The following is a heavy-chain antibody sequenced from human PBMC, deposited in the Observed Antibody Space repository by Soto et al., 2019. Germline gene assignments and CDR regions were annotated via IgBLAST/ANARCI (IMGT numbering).Heavy chain of an antibody. J-gene: IGHJ6*02. CDR1: GYTFTSYG. D-gene: IGHD2-2*01. Sequence: QVQLVQSGAEVKKPGASVKVSCKASGYTFTSYGISWVRQAPGQGLEWMGWISAHNGNTNYAQKLQGRVTMTTDTSTSTAYMELRSLRSDDTAVYYCARDLLGYCSSTSCYRLFYYYYGMDVWGQGTTVTVSS. CDR3: ARDLLGYCSSTSCYRLFYYYYGMDV. V-gene: IGHV1-18*01. CDR2: ISAHNGNT.